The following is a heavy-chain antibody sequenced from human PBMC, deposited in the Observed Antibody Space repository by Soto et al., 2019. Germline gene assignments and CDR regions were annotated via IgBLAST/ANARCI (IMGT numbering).Heavy chain of an antibody. CDR1: GFTFSSYW. V-gene: IGHV3-74*03. D-gene: IGHD5-12*01. CDR2: INNDGSSA. CDR3: ARDRGYGTPFDY. Sequence: EVQLVESGGGLVQPGGSLRLSCAASGFTFSSYWIHWVRQAPGKGPVWVSRINNDGSSAEYADSVKGRFTISRDNAKKTLYLQMNXLRAEDTAVYYCARDRGYGTPFDYWGQGTLV. J-gene: IGHJ4*02.